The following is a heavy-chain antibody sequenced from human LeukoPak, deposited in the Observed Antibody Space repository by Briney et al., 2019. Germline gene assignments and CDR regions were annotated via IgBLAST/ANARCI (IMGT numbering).Heavy chain of an antibody. D-gene: IGHD2-21*01. CDR3: ARSMYCGGDCYSYYYYYYMDV. J-gene: IGHJ6*03. CDR1: GFTVSSNY. V-gene: IGHV3-53*01. Sequence: SGGSLRLSCAASGFTVSSNYMSWVRQAPGKGLEWVSVIYSGGSTYYADSVKGRFTISRDNSKNTLYLQMNSLRAEDTAVYYCARSMYCGGDCYSYYYYYYMDVWGKGTTVTVSS. CDR2: IYSGGST.